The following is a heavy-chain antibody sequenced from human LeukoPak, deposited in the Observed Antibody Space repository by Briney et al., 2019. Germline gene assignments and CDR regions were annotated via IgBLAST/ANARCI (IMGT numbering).Heavy chain of an antibody. V-gene: IGHV3-30*02. CDR1: GFTFTSHG. CDR2: IRHDGSQA. CDR3: AKSGPRSSGCLRIDY. Sequence: PGGSLRLSCAASGFTFTSHGMHWVRQVPGKGLEWVAFIRHDGSQADYGDSVKGRFTVSRENAKNMLYLQMNRLRAEDTAVYYCAKSGPRSSGCLRIDYWGQGTLVTVSS. D-gene: IGHD3-22*01. J-gene: IGHJ4*02.